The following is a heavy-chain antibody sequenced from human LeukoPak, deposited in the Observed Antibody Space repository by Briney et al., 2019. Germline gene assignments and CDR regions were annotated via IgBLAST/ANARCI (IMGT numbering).Heavy chain of an antibody. J-gene: IGHJ4*02. D-gene: IGHD6-13*01. CDR2: IYYSGST. V-gene: IGHV4-31*03. Sequence: PSETLSLTCSVSGVFISDGDYYWAWIRQPPGKGLEWIGNIYYSGSTNYNPSLKSRVTMSVDTSKNQFSLKLNSVTAADTAVYYCARGQSPSSWHTPFGSWGQGTLVTVSS. CDR3: ARGQSPSSWHTPFGS. CDR1: GVFISDGDYY.